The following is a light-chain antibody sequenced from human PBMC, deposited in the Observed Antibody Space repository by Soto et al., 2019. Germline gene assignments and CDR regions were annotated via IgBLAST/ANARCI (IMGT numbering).Light chain of an antibody. CDR2: DAS. CDR1: QNISTW. CDR3: QHGFT. Sequence: DIPMTQSPSTLSAFVGDRVTITCRASQNISTWLAWYQQKPGKAPQLLIYDASSLETGVPLRFSGSGSGTEFTLSVSRLQPDDFATYYCQHGFTFGPGTRVDIK. V-gene: IGKV1-5*01. J-gene: IGKJ3*01.